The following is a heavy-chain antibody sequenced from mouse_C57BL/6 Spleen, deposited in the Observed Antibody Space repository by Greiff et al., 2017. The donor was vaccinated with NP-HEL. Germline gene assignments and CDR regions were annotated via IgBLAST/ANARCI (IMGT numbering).Heavy chain of an antibody. Sequence: QVQLQQPGAELVRPGSSVKLSCKASGYTFTSYWMDWVQQRPGQGLEWIGNIYPSDSETHYTHKFKDKATLTVDKSSSTAYMKLSSLTSEDSAVYYSARGYYEYHYAMDYWGQGTSVTVSS. CDR1: GYTFTSYW. J-gene: IGHJ4*01. CDR3: ARGYYEYHYAMDY. CDR2: IYPSDSET. V-gene: IGHV1-61*01. D-gene: IGHD2-4*01.